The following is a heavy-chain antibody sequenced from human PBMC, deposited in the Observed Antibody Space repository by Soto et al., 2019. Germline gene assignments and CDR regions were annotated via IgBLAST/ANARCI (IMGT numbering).Heavy chain of an antibody. CDR3: AKESSYGPCDY. CDR2: ISGSGGGT. D-gene: IGHD2-8*01. CDR1: GFTFSTYA. Sequence: GGSLRLSCAASGFTFSTYAMNWVRQAPGKGLQWVSGISGSGGGTDYADSVKGRFTISRDNSKNTLYLQMNSLRAEDTAVYYCAKESSYGPCDYWGQGTLVTVSS. V-gene: IGHV3-23*01. J-gene: IGHJ4*02.